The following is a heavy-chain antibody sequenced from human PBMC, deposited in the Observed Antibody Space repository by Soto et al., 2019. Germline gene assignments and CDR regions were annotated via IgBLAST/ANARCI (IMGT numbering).Heavy chain of an antibody. CDR3: ARRGTYSSSSSAFDI. CDR2: IYYSGST. D-gene: IGHD6-6*01. V-gene: IGHV4-39*01. Sequence: QLQLQESGPGLVKPSETLSLTCTVSGGSISSSSYYWGWIRQPPGKGLEWIGSIYYSGSTYYNPSLKSRVTISVDTSKNQFSLKLSSVTAADTAVYYCARRGTYSSSSSAFDIWGQGTMVTVSS. CDR1: GGSISSSSYY. J-gene: IGHJ3*02.